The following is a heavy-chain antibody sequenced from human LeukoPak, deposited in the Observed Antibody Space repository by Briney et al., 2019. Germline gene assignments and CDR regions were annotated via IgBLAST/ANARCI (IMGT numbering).Heavy chain of an antibody. CDR3: ARDKIVGATHFDY. Sequence: GGSLRPSCAASGFTFNNYVMSWVRQAPGKGLEWVSDLSASGGSTYYADSVKGRFTISRDNSKNTLYLQMNSLRAEDTAVYYCARDKIVGATHFDYWGQGTLVTVSS. V-gene: IGHV3-23*01. CDR2: LSASGGST. J-gene: IGHJ4*02. D-gene: IGHD1-26*01. CDR1: GFTFNNYV.